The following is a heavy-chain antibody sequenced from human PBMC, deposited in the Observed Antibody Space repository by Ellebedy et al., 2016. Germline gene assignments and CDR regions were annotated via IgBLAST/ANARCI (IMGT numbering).Heavy chain of an antibody. D-gene: IGHD3-22*01. CDR2: ISLDGSEK. CDR1: GFDFGFYG. CDR3: VRDNPERVYHAKGYYHDS. Sequence: GGSLRLSCEASGFDFGFYGMHWVRQAPGKGPEWVAGISLDGSEKHYSDPVRGRFSVSRDNSKNTLYLYMNSPTDEDTAVYYCVRDNPERVYHAKGYYHDSWGQGTLVSVSS. V-gene: IGHV3-30*03. J-gene: IGHJ4*02.